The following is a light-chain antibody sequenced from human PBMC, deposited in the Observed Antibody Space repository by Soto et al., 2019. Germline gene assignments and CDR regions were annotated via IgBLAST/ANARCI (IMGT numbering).Light chain of an antibody. J-gene: IGKJ5*01. CDR1: QSVSSN. V-gene: IGKV3-20*01. CDR3: QQSYRAVT. Sequence: IVLTQSPGTLSLSPGERTTLSCRASQSVSSNLAWYQQKPGQAPRLLIYGASNRATGIPDRFSGSGSGTDFTLTISRLEPEDFATYYCQQSYRAVTFGQGTRLEIK. CDR2: GAS.